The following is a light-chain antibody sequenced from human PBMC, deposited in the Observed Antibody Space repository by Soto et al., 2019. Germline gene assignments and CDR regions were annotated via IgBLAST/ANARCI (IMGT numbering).Light chain of an antibody. CDR1: QGISSY. CDR2: DAS. CDR3: QQHGQWPIT. J-gene: IGKJ5*01. V-gene: IGKV1-13*02. Sequence: AIQLTQSPSSLSASVGDRVTITCRASQGISSYLGWYQQKPGKAPNLLIYDASSLESGVPSRFSGSGSGTEFTLTISSLQPDDFATYYCQQHGQWPITFGQGTRLEI.